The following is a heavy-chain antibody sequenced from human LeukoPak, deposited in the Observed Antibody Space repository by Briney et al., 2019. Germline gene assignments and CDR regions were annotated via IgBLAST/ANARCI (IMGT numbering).Heavy chain of an antibody. V-gene: IGHV4-39*07. CDR1: GGSISSSSYY. CDR3: ARGVSTGYCSGGSCYPNWFDP. D-gene: IGHD2-15*01. Sequence: SETLSLTCTVSGGSISSSSYYWSWIRQPPGKGLEWIGEINHSGSTNYNPSLKSRVTISVDTSKNQFSLKLSSVTAADTAVYYCARGVSTGYCSGGSCYPNWFDPWGQGTLVTVSS. J-gene: IGHJ5*02. CDR2: INHSGST.